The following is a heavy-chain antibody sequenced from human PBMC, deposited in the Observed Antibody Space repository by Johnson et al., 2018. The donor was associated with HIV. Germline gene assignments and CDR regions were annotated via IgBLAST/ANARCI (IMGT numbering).Heavy chain of an antibody. CDR1: GFTFSSYA. D-gene: IGHD5-24*01. CDR2: ISYDGIKT. V-gene: IGHV3-30*04. J-gene: IGHJ3*02. Sequence: QVQLVESGGGLVKPGGSLRLSCAASGFTFSSYAMHWVRQAPGKGLEWVALISYDGIKTYYVDSVKARFTISRDDARNTLYLQMNSLRIEDTGLYYCAKDGDDGDGPDGTKGAFDIWGQGTMVTVSS. CDR3: AKDGDDGDGPDGTKGAFDI.